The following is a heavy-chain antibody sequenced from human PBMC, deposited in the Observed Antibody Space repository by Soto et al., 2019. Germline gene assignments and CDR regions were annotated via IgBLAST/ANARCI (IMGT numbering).Heavy chain of an antibody. J-gene: IGHJ5*02. CDR3: AREGDIAVAERWFDP. CDR2: IYYSGST. D-gene: IGHD6-19*01. CDR1: GGSISSSSYY. Sequence: QLQLQESGPGLVKPSETLSLTCTVSGGSISSSSYYWGWIRQPPGKGLEWIGSIYYSGSTYYNPSLKSRVTTSVDTSKNPLPLQLISVTPADTAVYYCAREGDIAVAERWFDPWGQGTLVTVSS. V-gene: IGHV4-39*02.